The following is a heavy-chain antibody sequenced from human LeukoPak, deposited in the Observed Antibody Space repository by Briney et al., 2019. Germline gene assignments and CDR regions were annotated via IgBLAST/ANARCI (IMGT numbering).Heavy chain of an antibody. CDR3: ARGELLQYYYYMDV. V-gene: IGHV1-2*02. Sequence: ASVKVSCKASGYTFTGYYMQWVRLAPGQGLEWMGWINPNSGGTNYAQKFQGRLTMTRDTSISTAYMEVSRLRSDDTAVYYCARGELLQYYYYMDVWGKGTTVTVSS. J-gene: IGHJ6*03. CDR2: INPNSGGT. CDR1: GYTFTGYY. D-gene: IGHD1-26*01.